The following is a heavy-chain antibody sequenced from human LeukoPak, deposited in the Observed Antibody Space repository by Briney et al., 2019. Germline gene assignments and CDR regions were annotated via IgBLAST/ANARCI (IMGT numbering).Heavy chain of an antibody. Sequence: GGSLRLSCAASGFTFSSYAMSWVRQAPGKGLEWVSAISGSGGSTYYADSVMGRFTISRDNSKNTLYLQMNSLRAEDTAVYYCAKARGYSYGYFDYWGQGTLVTVSS. CDR3: AKARGYSYGYFDY. CDR1: GFTFSSYA. CDR2: ISGSGGST. V-gene: IGHV3-23*01. J-gene: IGHJ4*02. D-gene: IGHD5-18*01.